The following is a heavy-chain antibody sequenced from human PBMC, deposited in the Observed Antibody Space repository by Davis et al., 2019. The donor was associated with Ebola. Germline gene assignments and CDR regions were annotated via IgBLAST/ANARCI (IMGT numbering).Heavy chain of an antibody. CDR3: AGDYGSGWYWGVDY. D-gene: IGHD6-19*01. CDR2: INPNSGDT. J-gene: IGHJ4*02. CDR1: GYTFTSYY. V-gene: IGHV1-2*02. Sequence: ASVKVSCKASGYTFTSYYMHWVRQAPGQGLEWMGWINPNSGDTNYVQKFQGRVTMTGDTSISTAYMELSRLTSDDTAVYFCAGDYGSGWYWGVDYWGQGTLVTVSS.